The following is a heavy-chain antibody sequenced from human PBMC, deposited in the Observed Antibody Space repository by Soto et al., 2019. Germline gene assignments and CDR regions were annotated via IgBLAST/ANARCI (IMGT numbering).Heavy chain of an antibody. CDR1: GYTFTSYD. D-gene: IGHD4-4*01. J-gene: IGHJ6*02. V-gene: IGHV1-8*01. CDR3: ARGRTVRRYYYGMDV. CDR2: MNPNSGNT. Sequence: QVQLVQSGAEVKKPGASVKVSCKASGYTFTSYDINWVRQATGQGLEWMGWMNPNSGNTGYAQKFQGRITMTRNTDISTAYMELSSLRSEDRAVYYCARGRTVRRYYYGMDVWGQGTTVTVSS.